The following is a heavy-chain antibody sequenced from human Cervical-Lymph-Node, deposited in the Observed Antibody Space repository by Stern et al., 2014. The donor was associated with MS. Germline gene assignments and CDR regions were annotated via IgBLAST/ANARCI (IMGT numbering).Heavy chain of an antibody. D-gene: IGHD5-24*01. CDR3: AHRLEDGYSFPSAFDI. V-gene: IGHV2-5*02. Sequence: QVTLRESGPTLVKTTQTLTLTCTFSGFSLSTSGVGVGWIRQPPGKALEWLALIYWDDDKRYSPSLKSRLTITKDTSKNQVVLTMTNMDPVDTATYYCAHRLEDGYSFPSAFDIWGQGTMVTVSS. CDR1: GFSLSTSGVG. CDR2: IYWDDDK. J-gene: IGHJ3*02.